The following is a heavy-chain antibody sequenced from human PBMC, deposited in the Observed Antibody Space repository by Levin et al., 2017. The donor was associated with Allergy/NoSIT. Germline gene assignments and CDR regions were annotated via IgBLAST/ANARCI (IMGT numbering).Heavy chain of an antibody. CDR1: GFTFSSHD. CDR3: AKYDILTAWRYFDP. CDR2: IGYSGGPT. Sequence: GESLKISCAASGFTFSSHDMSWVRQAPGKGLEWVSNIGYSGGPTFYADSVKGRFTISRDNSKNTLYLQMNSLRAEDTAVYYCAKYDILTAWRYFDPWGQGTLVTVSS. J-gene: IGHJ5*02. V-gene: IGHV3-23*01. D-gene: IGHD3-9*01.